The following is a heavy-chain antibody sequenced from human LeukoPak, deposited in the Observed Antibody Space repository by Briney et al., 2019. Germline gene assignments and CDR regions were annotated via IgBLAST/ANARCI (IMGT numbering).Heavy chain of an antibody. D-gene: IGHD3-10*01. CDR1: GGSFTAYY. Sequence: SATLSLTCAVYGGSFTAYYWSWLRQPPGKGLEWIGTINHSGSTTYNPPLKSRVSMSVDTSKDQFSLNLISVTAADTSVYFCARGPPRGDYSGSGIYYNRWGQGTLVTVSS. J-gene: IGHJ1*01. CDR3: ARGPPRGDYSGSGIYYNR. CDR2: INHSGST. V-gene: IGHV4-34*01.